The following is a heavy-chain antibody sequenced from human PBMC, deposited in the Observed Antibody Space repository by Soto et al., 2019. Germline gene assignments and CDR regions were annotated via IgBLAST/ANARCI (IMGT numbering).Heavy chain of an antibody. CDR3: AGSIVVVPAAHDDDFYYYYMDV. CDR2: INHSGST. J-gene: IGHJ6*03. CDR1: GGSFSGYY. D-gene: IGHD2-2*01. V-gene: IGHV4-34*01. Sequence: SETLSLTCAVYGGSFSGYYWSWIRQPPGKGLEWIGEINHSGSTNYSPSLKSRVTVSVDTSKNQFSLKLSSVTAAGTAVYYCAGSIVVVPAAHDDDFYYYYMDVWGKGTTVTVSS.